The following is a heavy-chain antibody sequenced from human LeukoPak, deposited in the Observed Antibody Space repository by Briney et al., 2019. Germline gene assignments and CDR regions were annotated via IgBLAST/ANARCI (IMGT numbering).Heavy chain of an antibody. CDR2: ISYDRSNQ. CDR1: GFTFSSYA. J-gene: IGHJ4*02. D-gene: IGHD6-6*01. V-gene: IGHV3-30-3*02. Sequence: GGSLRLSCAASGFTFSSYAMHWVRQAPGKGLEWVALISYDRSNQYYADSVKGRFTISRDNSKNTLYLQMNSLRAEDTAVYYCAKVGSSRGNFDYWGQGTLVTVSS. CDR3: AKVGSSRGNFDY.